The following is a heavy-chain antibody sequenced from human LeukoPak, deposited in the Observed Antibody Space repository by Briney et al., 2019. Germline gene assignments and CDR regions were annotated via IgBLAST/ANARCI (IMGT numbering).Heavy chain of an antibody. J-gene: IGHJ4*02. V-gene: IGHV3-7*01. CDR2: IKRDGSEK. CDR1: RFTFTDYW. Sequence: GGSLRLSCAASRFTFTDYWMSWVRQVPGKGLEWVANIKRDGSEKYYVDSVKGRFTISRDNAKNSLYLQMNSLRTEDTAVYYCARGRGSWYGVYFDYRGQGTLVTVSS. D-gene: IGHD6-13*01. CDR3: ARGRGSWYGVYFDY.